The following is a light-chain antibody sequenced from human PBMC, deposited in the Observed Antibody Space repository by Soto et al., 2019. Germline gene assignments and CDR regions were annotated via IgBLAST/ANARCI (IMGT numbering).Light chain of an antibody. V-gene: IGKV3-20*01. Sequence: EIVLTQSPGTLSLSPGERATLSCRASQSVSGSYLDWYQQKPGQAPRLLIYGASSRATGIPDRFSGSGSGTDFTLTISRLEPEDFAVYYCQQYGSSPYTFGQGTKLKIK. CDR3: QQYGSSPYT. CDR1: QSVSGSY. CDR2: GAS. J-gene: IGKJ2*01.